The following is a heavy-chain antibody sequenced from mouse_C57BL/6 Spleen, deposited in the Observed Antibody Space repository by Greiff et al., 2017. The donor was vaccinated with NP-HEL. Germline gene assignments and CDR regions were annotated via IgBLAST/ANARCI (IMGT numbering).Heavy chain of an antibody. D-gene: IGHD2-3*01. CDR3: ARIYDGYYWYFDV. CDR2: ISSGSSTI. V-gene: IGHV5-17*01. Sequence: EVKVVESGGGLVKPGGSLKLSCAASGFTFSDYGMHWVRQAPEKGLEWVAYISSGSSTIYYADTVKGRFPISRDNAKNTLFLQMTSLRSEDTAMYYCARIYDGYYWYFDVWGTGTTVTVSS. J-gene: IGHJ1*03. CDR1: GFTFSDYG.